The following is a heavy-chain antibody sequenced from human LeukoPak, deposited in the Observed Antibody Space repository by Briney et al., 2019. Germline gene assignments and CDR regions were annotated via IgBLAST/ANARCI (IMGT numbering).Heavy chain of an antibody. V-gene: IGHV3-43*02. Sequence: GGSLRLSCAVSGFTFDDYAMHWARQAPGKGLEWVSLISGDGVSTYYADSVKGRFTISRDNSKNTLYLQMGSLRAEDMAVYYCARISSSYDYDYWGQGTLVTVSS. D-gene: IGHD6-6*01. J-gene: IGHJ4*02. CDR3: ARISSSYDYDY. CDR1: GFTFDDYA. CDR2: ISGDGVST.